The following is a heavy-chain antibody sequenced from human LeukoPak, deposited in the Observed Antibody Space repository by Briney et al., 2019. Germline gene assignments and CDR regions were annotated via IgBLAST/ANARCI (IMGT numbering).Heavy chain of an antibody. J-gene: IGHJ4*02. CDR1: GGSFSGYY. Sequence: SETLSLTCAVYGGSFSGYYWSWIRQPPGKGLEWIGEINHSGSTNYNPSLKSRVTISVDTSKNQFSLKLSSVTAADTAVYYCARGTIYDFWSGYLGPTSYYFDYWGQGTLVTVSS. CDR3: ARGTIYDFWSGYLGPTSYYFDY. V-gene: IGHV4-34*01. D-gene: IGHD3-3*01. CDR2: INHSGST.